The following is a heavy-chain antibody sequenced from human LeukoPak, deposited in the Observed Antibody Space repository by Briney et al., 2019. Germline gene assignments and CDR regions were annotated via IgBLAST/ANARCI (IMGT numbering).Heavy chain of an antibody. J-gene: IGHJ4*02. CDR1: GFTFSSYE. V-gene: IGHV3-48*03. CDR2: ISSSGSTI. CDR3: ARTSLGLDY. Sequence: GRSLRLSCAASGFTFSSYEMNWVRQAPGKGLEWVSYISSSGSTIYYADSVKGRFTISRDNAKNSLYLQMNSLRAEDTAVYYCARTSLGLDYWGQGTLVTVSS. D-gene: IGHD3-16*01.